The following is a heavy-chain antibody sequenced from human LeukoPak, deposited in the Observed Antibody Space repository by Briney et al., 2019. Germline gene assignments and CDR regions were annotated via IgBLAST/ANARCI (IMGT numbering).Heavy chain of an antibody. CDR1: GFTFNSYS. Sequence: GGSLRLSCAASGFTFNSYSMNWVRQAPGKGLEWVSYISSISSTIYYADSVKGRFTISRDNAKNSLYLQMNSLRPEDTAVYYCAKDLPPFCSGGSCYGLDSWGQGTLVTVSS. J-gene: IGHJ4*02. D-gene: IGHD2-15*01. CDR3: AKDLPPFCSGGSCYGLDS. V-gene: IGHV3-48*01. CDR2: ISSISSTI.